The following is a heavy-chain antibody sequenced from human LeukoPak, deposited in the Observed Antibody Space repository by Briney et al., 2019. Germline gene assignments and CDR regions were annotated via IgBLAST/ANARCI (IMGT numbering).Heavy chain of an antibody. CDR1: GGSISSGGYS. CDR2: IYHSGST. CDR3: ARGLGECSGGSCYPFYFDL. V-gene: IGHV4-30-2*01. Sequence: SETLSLTCAVSGGSISSGGYSWSWIRQPPGKGLEWIGYIYHSGSTYYNPSPKSRVTISVDRSKNQFSLKLSSVTAADTAVYYCARGLGECSGGSCYPFYFDLWGRGTLVTVSS. D-gene: IGHD2-15*01. J-gene: IGHJ2*01.